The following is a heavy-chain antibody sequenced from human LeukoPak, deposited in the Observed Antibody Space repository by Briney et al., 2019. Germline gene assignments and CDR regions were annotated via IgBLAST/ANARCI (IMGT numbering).Heavy chain of an antibody. J-gene: IGHJ4*02. D-gene: IGHD4-23*01. V-gene: IGHV3-48*01. Sequence: GGSLRLSCAASGFTFSSYSINWVRQAPGKGLEWISHISNSSSSIYYADSVKGRFTISRDNAKNSLYLQMNSLRAEDTAVYYCARDVTPEGFDYWGQGTLVTVSS. CDR1: GFTFSSYS. CDR3: ARDVTPEGFDY. CDR2: ISNSSSSI.